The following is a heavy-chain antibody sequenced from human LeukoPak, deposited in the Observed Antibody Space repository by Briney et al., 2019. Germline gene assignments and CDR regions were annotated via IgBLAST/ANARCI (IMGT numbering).Heavy chain of an antibody. Sequence: SETLSLTCIVSGGSISGYYWSWIRQPPGKGLEWLGYFYDSGNTNYNPSLKSRVTISVDTSKNQFSLKLSSVTAADTAVYYCARPYGGHHWYSDLWGRGTLVTVSS. CDR2: FYDSGNT. J-gene: IGHJ2*01. V-gene: IGHV4-59*08. CDR3: ARPYGGHHWYSDL. CDR1: GGSISGYY. D-gene: IGHD4-23*01.